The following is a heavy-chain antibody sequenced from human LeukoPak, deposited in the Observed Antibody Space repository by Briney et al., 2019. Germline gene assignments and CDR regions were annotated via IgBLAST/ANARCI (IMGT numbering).Heavy chain of an antibody. V-gene: IGHV4-34*01. CDR2: INHSGST. Sequence: SETLSLTCAVYGGSFSGYYWSWIRQPPGKGLEWIGEINHSGSTNYNPSLKSRVTISVDTSKNQFSLKLSSVTAADTAVYYCARRGGATGPFDYWGQGTLVTVSS. CDR1: GGSFSGYY. CDR3: ARRGGATGPFDY. J-gene: IGHJ4*02. D-gene: IGHD1-26*01.